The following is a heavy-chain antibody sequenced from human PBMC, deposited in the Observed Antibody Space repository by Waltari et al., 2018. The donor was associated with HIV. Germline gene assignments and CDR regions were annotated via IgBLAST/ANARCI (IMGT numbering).Heavy chain of an antibody. V-gene: IGHV3-48*01. D-gene: IGHD6-6*01. Sequence: EVQLVDSGGGLVQPGGSLRLSCAASGFTFSDYSLNWVRQAPGKGLEWVSYISSSSSTIYYADSVKGRFTISRDNAKNSLYLQMNSLRAEDTAVYYCARDPVYSGSSLVYYFDYWGQGTLVTVSS. J-gene: IGHJ4*02. CDR1: GFTFSDYS. CDR3: ARDPVYSGSSLVYYFDY. CDR2: ISSSSSTI.